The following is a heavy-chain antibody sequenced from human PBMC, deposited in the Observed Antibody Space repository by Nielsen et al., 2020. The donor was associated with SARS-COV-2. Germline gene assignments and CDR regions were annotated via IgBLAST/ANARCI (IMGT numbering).Heavy chain of an antibody. D-gene: IGHD5-24*01. CDR2: INPYSGGT. J-gene: IGHJ3*02. V-gene: IGHV1-2*06. CDR1: GYTFTDYY. CDR3: ARELNVGMAIIGAFDI. Sequence: ASVKVSCKASGYTFTDYYIHWVRQAPGQGLEWMGRINPYSGGTNYAQKFQGTVTMTRDASISTVYMELTSDDTAVYYCARELNVGMAIIGAFDIWGQGTMVTVSS.